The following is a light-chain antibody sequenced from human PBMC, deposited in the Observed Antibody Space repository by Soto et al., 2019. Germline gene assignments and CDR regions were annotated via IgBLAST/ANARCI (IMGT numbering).Light chain of an antibody. J-gene: IGKJ1*01. CDR2: GAS. CDR1: QSVSTN. Sequence: RVMTQSPATLSLSPGERATLSCRASQSVSTNVAWYQQKPGQAPRLLIYGASTRATDIPARFSGSGSGTDFTLTISSLQSEDFAVYYCQQYNNWPPWTFSQGTKVEVK. CDR3: QQYNNWPPWT. V-gene: IGKV3-15*01.